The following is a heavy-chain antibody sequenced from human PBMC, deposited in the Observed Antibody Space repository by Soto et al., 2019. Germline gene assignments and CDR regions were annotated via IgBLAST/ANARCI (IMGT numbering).Heavy chain of an antibody. J-gene: IGHJ6*02. CDR2: ISAYNGNT. Sequence: QVQLVQSGAEVKKPGASVKVSCKASGYTSTSYGISWVRQAPGQGLEWMGWISAYNGNTNYAQKLQGRVTMTTEPSRSTAYMELRSLRSDDTAMYYCARDPEGVVPVRVGYYGMDVWGQGTTVTVSS. CDR3: ARDPEGVVPVRVGYYGMDV. CDR1: GYTSTSYG. D-gene: IGHD2-2*01. V-gene: IGHV1-18*01.